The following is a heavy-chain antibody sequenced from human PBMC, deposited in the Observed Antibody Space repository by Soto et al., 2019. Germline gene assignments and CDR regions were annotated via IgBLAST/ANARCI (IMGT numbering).Heavy chain of an antibody. CDR1: GFTFSSYW. J-gene: IGHJ4*02. Sequence: GGSLRLSCAASGFTFSSYWMHWVRQAPGRGLVWVSLINSDGSIASYADSVRGRFTISRDNAKNTVYLQMNSLRAEDTARHYCARVTPLGCSYADDWGQGSLVTVSS. CDR3: ARVTPLGCSYADD. V-gene: IGHV3-74*01. CDR2: INSDGSIA. D-gene: IGHD2-2*01.